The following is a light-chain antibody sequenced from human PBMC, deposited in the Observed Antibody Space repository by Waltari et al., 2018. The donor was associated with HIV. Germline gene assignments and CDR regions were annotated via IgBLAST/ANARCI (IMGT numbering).Light chain of an antibody. J-gene: IGLJ2*01. CDR1: GANIQSLR. Sequence: VLTQSLSASGTPGQRITISCYGSGANIQSLRLLWYQQVPGTAPQLLSTRNNRRPSGVPDRFSGSKSGASASLAISGLQSEDEADYYCAAWDDSLNGPVFGGGTRLTVL. CDR3: AAWDDSLNGPV. CDR2: RNN. V-gene: IGLV1-44*01.